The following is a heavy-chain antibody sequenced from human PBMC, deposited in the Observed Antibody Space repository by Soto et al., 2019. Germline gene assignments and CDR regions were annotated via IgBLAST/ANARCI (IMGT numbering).Heavy chain of an antibody. J-gene: IGHJ4*02. V-gene: IGHV3-23*01. CDR2: ISGSGGST. Sequence: GGSLRLSCAASGFTFSSYAMSWVRQAPGKGLEWVSAISGSGGSTYYAGSVKGRFTTSRDNSMSTLYLEMNSLRAEDTAVYYFAKDPDTRGYSYGSPLSKIDYWGQGTLVTVSS. CDR3: AKDPDTRGYSYGSPLSKIDY. D-gene: IGHD5-18*01. CDR1: GFTFSSYA.